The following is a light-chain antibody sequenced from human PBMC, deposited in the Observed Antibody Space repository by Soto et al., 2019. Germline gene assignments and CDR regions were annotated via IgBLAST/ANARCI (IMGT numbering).Light chain of an antibody. J-gene: IGKJ1*01. V-gene: IGKV2-28*01. CDR2: LGS. Sequence: DIVMTQSPLSLPVTPGEPASISCRSSQSLLHSNGYNYLDGHLQKPGQSPQLLIYLGSNRASGVPDRFSGSGSGTDFTLKISRVEAEDVGVYYCMQALQAPPTFGQGTKVEIK. CDR3: MQALQAPPT. CDR1: QSLLHSNGYNY.